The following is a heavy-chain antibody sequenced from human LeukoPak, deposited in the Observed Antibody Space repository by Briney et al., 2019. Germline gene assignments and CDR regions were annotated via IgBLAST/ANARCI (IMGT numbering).Heavy chain of an antibody. CDR2: IRSEEFGGAP. CDR1: GFRFGNYG. D-gene: IGHD6-19*01. CDR3: TSAVTGWTGYFDY. Sequence: GGSLRLSFTGPGFRFGNYGMSWVRQAPEKGLQWVGFIRSEEFGGAPDYAASVEGRFTILRGNSKSMAYLKMNSMNMEDTAVSYCTSAVTGWTGYFDYWGRGTLVTVSS. V-gene: IGHV3-49*04. J-gene: IGHJ4*02.